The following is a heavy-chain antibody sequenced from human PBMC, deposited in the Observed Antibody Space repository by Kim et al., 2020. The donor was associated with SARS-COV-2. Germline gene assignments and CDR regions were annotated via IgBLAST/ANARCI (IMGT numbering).Heavy chain of an antibody. Sequence: GGSLRLSCAASGFTFSSYAMSWVRQAPGKGLEWVSSISGSGSNTYYADSVKGRFTISRDNSKNTLYLQMNSLRAEDTAVYYCAREGIDWVLTFDYWGQGTQVTVSS. V-gene: IGHV3-23*01. CDR2: ISGSGSNT. CDR3: AREGIDWVLTFDY. D-gene: IGHD3-9*01. J-gene: IGHJ4*02. CDR1: GFTFSSYA.